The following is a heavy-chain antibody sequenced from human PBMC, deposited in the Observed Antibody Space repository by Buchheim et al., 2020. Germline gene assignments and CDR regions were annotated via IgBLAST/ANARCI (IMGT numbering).Heavy chain of an antibody. Sequence: QVQLVESGGGLVKPGGSLRLSCAASGFTFSDFYMSWIRQAPGKGLEWVSYISGSGSTTYYADSVRGRFTISRDNNKKSVYLQMNSLRAEDTAVYYCARDFGPDYYPGAAYYYYGMDVWGQGTT. J-gene: IGHJ6*02. CDR2: ISGSGSTT. CDR3: ARDFGPDYYPGAAYYYYGMDV. CDR1: GFTFSDFY. D-gene: IGHD3-10*01. V-gene: IGHV3-11*01.